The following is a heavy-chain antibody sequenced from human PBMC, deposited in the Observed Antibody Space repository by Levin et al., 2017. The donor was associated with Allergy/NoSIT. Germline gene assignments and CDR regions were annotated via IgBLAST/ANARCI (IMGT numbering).Heavy chain of an antibody. J-gene: IGHJ4*02. CDR3: TTDLSWYCTGICHNY. D-gene: IGHD2-8*02. CDR2: IKSKTFGETT. CDR1: GLSSSNAW. V-gene: IGHV3-15*01. Sequence: GGSLRLSCAASGLSSSNAWMTWVRQAPGKGLEWVGRIKSKTFGETTEYGEPVKGRFTISRDDSKNTVYLLINSLKSEDTAVYYCTTDLSWYCTGICHNYWGQGTLVTVSS.